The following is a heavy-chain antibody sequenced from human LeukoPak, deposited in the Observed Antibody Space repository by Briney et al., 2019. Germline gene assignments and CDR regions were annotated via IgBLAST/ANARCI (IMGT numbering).Heavy chain of an antibody. CDR2: INPIFGTA. Sequence: SVKVSCKASGGTFSSYAISWVRQAPGQGLEWMGRINPIFGTADYAQKFQGRVTITTDESTSTAYMELSSLRSEDTAVYYCAREGQDYDILTGYFDYWGQGTLVTVSS. J-gene: IGHJ4*02. D-gene: IGHD3-9*01. CDR1: GGTFSSYA. V-gene: IGHV1-69*05. CDR3: AREGQDYDILTGYFDY.